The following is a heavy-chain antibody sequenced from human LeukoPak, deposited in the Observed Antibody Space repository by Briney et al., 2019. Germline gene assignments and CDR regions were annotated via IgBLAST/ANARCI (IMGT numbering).Heavy chain of an antibody. D-gene: IGHD6-13*01. Sequence: GGSLRLSCAASGFTFSSYEMNWVRQAPGKGLEWVSYISSSGSTIYYADSVKGRFTISRDNAKNSLYLQMNSLRAEDTAVYYCARAVGRGSSWSPIPGGDFDYWGQGTLVTVSS. CDR1: GFTFSSYE. V-gene: IGHV3-48*03. CDR3: ARAVGRGSSWSPIPGGDFDY. J-gene: IGHJ4*02. CDR2: ISSSGSTI.